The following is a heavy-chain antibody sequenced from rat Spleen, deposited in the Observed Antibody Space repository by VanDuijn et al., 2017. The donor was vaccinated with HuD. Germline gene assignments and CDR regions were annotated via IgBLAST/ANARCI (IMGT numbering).Heavy chain of an antibody. Sequence: EVQLVESGGGLVQPGRSLKLSCAASGFTISNYGMHWIRQAPTTRLESVASISPGGGSTYYRDSVKGRFTLSRDNAKSTLYLQMDSLRSEDTATYYCATGGTTTGDYWGQGVMVTVSS. CDR3: ATGGTTTGDY. J-gene: IGHJ2*01. V-gene: IGHV5-19*01. CDR2: ISPGGGST. D-gene: IGHD1-10*01. CDR1: GFTISNYG.